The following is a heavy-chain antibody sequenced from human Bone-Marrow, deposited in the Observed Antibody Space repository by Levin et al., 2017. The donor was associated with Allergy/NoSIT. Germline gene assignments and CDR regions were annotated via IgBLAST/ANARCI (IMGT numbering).Heavy chain of an antibody. Sequence: ASVKVSCKASGYTFTGYYMHWVRQAPGQGLEWMGRINPNSGGTNYAQKFQGRVTMTRDTSISTAYMELSRLRSDDTAVYYCAHIHYTYGDYADTHDYWGQGTLVTVSS. V-gene: IGHV1-2*06. CDR1: GYTFTGYY. D-gene: IGHD4-17*01. CDR2: INPNSGGT. CDR3: AHIHYTYGDYADTHDY. J-gene: IGHJ4*02.